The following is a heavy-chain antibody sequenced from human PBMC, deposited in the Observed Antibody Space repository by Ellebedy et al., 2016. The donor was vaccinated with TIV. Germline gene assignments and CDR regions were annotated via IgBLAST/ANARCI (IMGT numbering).Heavy chain of an antibody. D-gene: IGHD6-19*01. Sequence: GESLKISXGASGFTFSSYVMTWVRQAPGKGLEWVSAISGNGGTTYYADSVKGRFTISRDNSKNTLYLQMNSLRAEDTALYYCAKKGYSSGVSDTFDVWGQGTMVTVSS. CDR2: ISGNGGTT. J-gene: IGHJ3*01. CDR1: GFTFSSYV. V-gene: IGHV3-23*01. CDR3: AKKGYSSGVSDTFDV.